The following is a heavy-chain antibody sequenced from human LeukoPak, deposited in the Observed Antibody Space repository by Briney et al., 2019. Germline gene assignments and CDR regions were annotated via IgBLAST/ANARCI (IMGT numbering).Heavy chain of an antibody. CDR3: AAEDDFLTGYYDFDY. J-gene: IGHJ4*02. CDR2: ISAYNGNT. D-gene: IGHD3-9*01. V-gene: IGHV1-18*01. Sequence: ASVKVSCKASGYTFTSYGISWVRQAPGQGLEWMGWISAYNGNTNYAQKLQGRVTMTTDTSTSTAYMELSSLRSEDTAVYYCAAEDDFLTGYYDFDYWGQGTVVTVSS. CDR1: GYTFTSYG.